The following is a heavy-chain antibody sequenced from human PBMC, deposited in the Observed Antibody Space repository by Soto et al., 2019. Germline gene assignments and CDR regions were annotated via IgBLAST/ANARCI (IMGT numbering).Heavy chain of an antibody. CDR3: ARDLRYDFWSGYGENYYGMDV. V-gene: IGHV3-33*01. CDR1: GFTFSSYG. J-gene: IGHJ6*02. D-gene: IGHD3-3*01. Sequence: PGGSLRLSCAASGFTFSSYGMHWVRQAPGKGLEWVAVIWYDGSNKYYADSVRGRFTISRDNSKNTLYLQMNSLRAEDTAVYYCARDLRYDFWSGYGENYYGMDVWGQGTTVTVSS. CDR2: IWYDGSNK.